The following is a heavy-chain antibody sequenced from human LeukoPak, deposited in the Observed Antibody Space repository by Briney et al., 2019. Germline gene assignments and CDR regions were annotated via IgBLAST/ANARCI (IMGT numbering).Heavy chain of an antibody. J-gene: IGHJ6*02. CDR1: GFTFSGYF. Sequence: GGSLRLSCAASGFTFSGYFMHWVRQAPGKGLEWVAIISSDGNTKYYADSVKGRFTISRGNSKNTLYLQMNSLRAEDTAVYYCARDPQYARDVGGQGTTVTVSS. CDR2: ISSDGNTK. CDR3: ARDPQYARDV. V-gene: IGHV3-30-3*01.